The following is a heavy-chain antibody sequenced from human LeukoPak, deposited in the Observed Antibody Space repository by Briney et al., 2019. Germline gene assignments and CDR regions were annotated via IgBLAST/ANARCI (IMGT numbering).Heavy chain of an antibody. D-gene: IGHD1-26*01. CDR3: ARVRYSGSYSLFDY. CDR2: IYYSGST. Sequence: SETLSLTCTVSGGSISSYYWSWIRQPPGKGLEWIGYIYYSGSTNYNPSLKSRVTISVDTSKNQFSLKLSSVTAADTAVYYCARVRYSGSYSLFDYWGQGTLVTVSS. V-gene: IGHV4-59*01. CDR1: GGSISSYY. J-gene: IGHJ4*02.